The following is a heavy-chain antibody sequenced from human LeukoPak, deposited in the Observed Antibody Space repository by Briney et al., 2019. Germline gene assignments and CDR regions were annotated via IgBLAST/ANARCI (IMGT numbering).Heavy chain of an antibody. D-gene: IGHD2-21*01. CDR2: INQDGGEK. V-gene: IGHV3-7*04. CDR3: ARMYCGGGKCYLSYFDY. J-gene: IGHJ4*02. CDR1: GFTFSTYW. Sequence: GGSLRLSCAGSGFTFSTYWMSWVRQAPGKGLEWVANINQDGGEKHYVDSVKGRFTISKDNAKDSPDLQLNSLRGEDTAVYYCARMYCGGGKCYLSYFDYWGQGTVVTVSS.